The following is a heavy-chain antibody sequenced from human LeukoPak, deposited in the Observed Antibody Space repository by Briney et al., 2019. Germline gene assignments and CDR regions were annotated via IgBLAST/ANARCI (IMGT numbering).Heavy chain of an antibody. Sequence: GGSLRLSCAASGFTFSSYWMSWVGQAPGKGLEWVANIKQDGSVEYYVVSVKGRFTISRDNAKESLYLQMNSLRAEDTAVYYCARIGYSSSSFDFWGQGTLVTVSS. CDR2: IKQDGSVE. D-gene: IGHD6-6*01. CDR1: GFTFSSYW. J-gene: IGHJ4*02. CDR3: ARIGYSSSSFDF. V-gene: IGHV3-7*05.